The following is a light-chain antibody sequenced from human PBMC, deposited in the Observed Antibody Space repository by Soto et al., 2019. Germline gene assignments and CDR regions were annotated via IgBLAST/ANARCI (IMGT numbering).Light chain of an antibody. CDR3: QHYHSPPFT. CDR2: PAS. Sequence: DIQMTQSPSSLSAFVGDSVTFTCRASQGISNYLAWYHQKPGKVPKLLVYPASTLQSGVPSRFSGSGSGTEFTLTIRSLQPEDVGTYYCQHYHSPPFTFGPGTKVDIK. CDR1: QGISNY. J-gene: IGKJ3*01. V-gene: IGKV1-27*01.